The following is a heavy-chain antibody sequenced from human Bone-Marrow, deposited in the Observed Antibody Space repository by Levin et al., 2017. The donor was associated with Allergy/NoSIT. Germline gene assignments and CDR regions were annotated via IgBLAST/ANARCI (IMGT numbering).Heavy chain of an antibody. J-gene: IGHJ3*02. CDR3: ARLNYDTLTGSDGFDI. D-gene: IGHD3-9*01. V-gene: IGHV2-70*13. CDR1: GFSLSTSGMC. CDR2: IDWDDDK. Sequence: SGPTLVKPTQTLTLTCTFSGFSLSTSGMCVSWIRQPPGKALEWLALIDWDDDKYYSTSLKTRLTISKDTSKNQVVLTMTNMDAVNTATYYCARLNYDTLTGSDGFDIWGQGTMVTVSS.